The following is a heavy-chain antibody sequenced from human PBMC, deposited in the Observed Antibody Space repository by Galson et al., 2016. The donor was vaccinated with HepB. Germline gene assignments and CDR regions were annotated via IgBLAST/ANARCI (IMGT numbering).Heavy chain of an antibody. CDR3: AYNQNYGAGVYWFYGMDV. V-gene: IGHV3-21*01. CDR1: GFRFSDYT. D-gene: IGHD3-10*01. Sequence: SLRLSCAASGFRFSDYTISWVRQAPGKGLEWVASITGSGSNIYYADSMQGRFTISRDNAKTSLYLQMNSLRADDTAVYYCAYNQNYGAGVYWFYGMDVWGQGTTVTVAS. J-gene: IGHJ6*02. CDR2: ITGSGSNI.